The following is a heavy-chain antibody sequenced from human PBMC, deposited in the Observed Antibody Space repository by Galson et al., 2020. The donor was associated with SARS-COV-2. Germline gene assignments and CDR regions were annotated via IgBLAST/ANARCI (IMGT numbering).Heavy chain of an antibody. CDR1: GYSISSGYY. V-gene: IGHV4-38-2*02. J-gene: IGHJ4*02. D-gene: IGHD2-15*01. Sequence: SETLSLTCTVSGYSISSGYYWGWIRQPPGKGLEWIGSIYHSGSTYYNPSLKSRVTISVDTSKNQFSLKLSSVTAADTAVYYCARDVPLSCSGGSCYSRRAAHFDYWGQGTLVTVSS. CDR3: ARDVPLSCSGGSCYSRRAAHFDY. CDR2: IYHSGST.